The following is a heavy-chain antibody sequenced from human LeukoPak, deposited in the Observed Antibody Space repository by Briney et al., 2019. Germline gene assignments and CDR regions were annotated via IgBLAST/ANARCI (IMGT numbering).Heavy chain of an antibody. V-gene: IGHV1-18*01. CDR3: ARHGTGVTNFYTFDI. J-gene: IGHJ3*02. D-gene: IGHD1-1*01. CDR1: GYTFTSYG. Sequence: SVKVSCKASGYTFTSYGISWVRQAPGQGLEWMGWISAYNGNTNYAQKLQGRVTMTTDTSTSTAYMELRSLSSVPAADPAVYYCARHGTGVTNFYTFDIWGQGTVVAVSS. CDR2: ISAYNGNT.